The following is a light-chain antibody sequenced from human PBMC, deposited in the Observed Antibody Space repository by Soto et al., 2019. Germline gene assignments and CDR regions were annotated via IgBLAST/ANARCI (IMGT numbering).Light chain of an antibody. CDR1: SGINVGTYS. Sequence: QLVLTQPSSLSASPGASASLTCTLRSGINVGTYSIYWYQQKPGSPPQYLLRYKSDSDKQQGSGVPSRFSGYKDASANAGILLISGLQSEDEADYYCMIWHTSAWVFGGGTKLTVL. V-gene: IGLV5-45*03. CDR2: YKSDSDK. CDR3: MIWHTSAWV. J-gene: IGLJ3*02.